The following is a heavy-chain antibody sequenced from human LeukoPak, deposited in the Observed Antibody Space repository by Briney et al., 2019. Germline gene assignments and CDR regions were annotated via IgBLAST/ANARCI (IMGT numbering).Heavy chain of an antibody. D-gene: IGHD3-22*01. Sequence: GSSVKVSCKASGGTFSSYAISWVRQAPGQGLEWMGGIIPIFGTANYAQKFQGRVTITADESTSTAYMELSSLRSEDTAVYYCARVTYYYDSSGYNNAFDIWGQGTMVTVSS. CDR3: ARVTYYYDSSGYNNAFDI. CDR1: GGTFSSYA. J-gene: IGHJ3*02. CDR2: IIPIFGTA. V-gene: IGHV1-69*01.